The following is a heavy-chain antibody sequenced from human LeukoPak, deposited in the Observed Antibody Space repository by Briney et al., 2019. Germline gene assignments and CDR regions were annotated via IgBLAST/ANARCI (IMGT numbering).Heavy chain of an antibody. V-gene: IGHV4-38-2*02. CDR1: GYSISSGYL. CDR2: IYYSGST. J-gene: IGHJ4*02. Sequence: SETLSLTCTVSGYSISSGYLWGWMRPPPGKGLEWIGSIYYSGSTYYNPSLKSRVTISVDTSKNQFSLKLSSVTAADTAVYYCARGLKTYDYVWGSYRWVDYWGQGTLVTVSS. D-gene: IGHD3-16*02. CDR3: ARGLKTYDYVWGSYRWVDY.